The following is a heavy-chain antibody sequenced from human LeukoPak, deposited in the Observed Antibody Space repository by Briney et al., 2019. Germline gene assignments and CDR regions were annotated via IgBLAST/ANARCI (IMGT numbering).Heavy chain of an antibody. Sequence: SETLSLTCIVSGYYISSDYYWGWIRQPPGKGLEWIGSLHHSGRTYYNPSLKSRVTISVDTSKNQFSLKLSSVTAADTAVYYCARTTEAHSWQTRYYSYYMDVWGKGTTVTVSS. CDR3: ARTTEAHSWQTRYYSYYMDV. CDR2: LHHSGRT. V-gene: IGHV4-38-2*02. J-gene: IGHJ6*03. CDR1: GYYISSDYY. D-gene: IGHD6-13*01.